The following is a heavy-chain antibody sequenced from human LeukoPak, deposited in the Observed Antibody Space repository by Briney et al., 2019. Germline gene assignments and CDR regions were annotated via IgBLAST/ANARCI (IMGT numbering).Heavy chain of an antibody. Sequence: GGSLRLSCAASGFTFSNYEMNWVRQAPGKGLEWVSHLSTSGSTTYYADSVKGRFTISRDNAKNTLYLQMNSLRAEDTAVYYCYGANAEDWGQGTLVTVSS. J-gene: IGHJ1*01. CDR2: LSTSGSTT. V-gene: IGHV3-48*03. CDR3: YGANAED. CDR1: GFTFSNYE. D-gene: IGHD4-23*01.